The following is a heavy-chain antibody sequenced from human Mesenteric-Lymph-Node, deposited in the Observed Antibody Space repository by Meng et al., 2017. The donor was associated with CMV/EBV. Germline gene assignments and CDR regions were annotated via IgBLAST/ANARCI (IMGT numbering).Heavy chain of an antibody. Sequence: GESLKISCAASGFTFSNFGMHWVRQAPGKGLEWVAVIWYDGSNEDYADSVKGRFTISRDNSKNTLYLQMNSLRAEDTAVYYCARRQYCTSISCTDYWGQGTLVTVSS. V-gene: IGHV3-33*01. CDR1: GFTFSNFG. CDR2: IWYDGSNE. CDR3: ARRQYCTSISCTDY. D-gene: IGHD2-2*01. J-gene: IGHJ4*02.